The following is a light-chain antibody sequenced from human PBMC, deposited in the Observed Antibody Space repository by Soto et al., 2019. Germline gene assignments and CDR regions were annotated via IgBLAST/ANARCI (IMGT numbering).Light chain of an antibody. CDR1: SSDVGSSNG. Sequence: QSVLTQPPSVSGSPGQSVAISCTGTSSDVGSSNGVSWYQQPPGTAPKLMIYDVNNRPSGVPDRFSGSKSGNTASLTISGLQAEDEADYYCSSYTSSNTYVLGTGTKLTVL. CDR2: DVN. CDR3: SSYTSSNTYV. V-gene: IGLV2-18*02. J-gene: IGLJ1*01.